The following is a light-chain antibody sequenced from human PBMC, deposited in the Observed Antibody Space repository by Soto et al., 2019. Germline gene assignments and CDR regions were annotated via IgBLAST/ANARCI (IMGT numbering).Light chain of an antibody. Sequence: QSALTQPPSASGSPGQSVTISCTGTSSDVGGYNYVSWYQQHPGKAPKLMIYEVNKRPSGVPDRFSGSKSGDTASLTVSGLQAEYEGHYYCSSYAGSNNNLVVFGGGTKLTVL. CDR3: SSYAGSNNNLVV. CDR1: SSDVGGYNY. CDR2: EVN. J-gene: IGLJ2*01. V-gene: IGLV2-8*01.